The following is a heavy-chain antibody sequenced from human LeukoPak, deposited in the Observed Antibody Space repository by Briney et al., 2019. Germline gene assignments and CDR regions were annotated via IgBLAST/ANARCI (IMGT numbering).Heavy chain of an antibody. D-gene: IGHD6-13*01. V-gene: IGHV4-39*01. CDR3: ARHSRPLFDY. CDR2: IYYSGST. J-gene: IGHJ4*02. Sequence: SETLSLTCTVSGGSISSSSYYWGWIRQPPGKGLERIGSIYYSGSTYYNPSLKSRVTISVDTSKNQFSLKLSSVTAADTAVYYCARHSRPLFDYWGQGALVTVSS. CDR1: GGSISSSSYY.